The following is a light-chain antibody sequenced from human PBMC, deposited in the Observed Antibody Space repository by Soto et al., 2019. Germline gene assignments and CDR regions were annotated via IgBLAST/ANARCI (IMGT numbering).Light chain of an antibody. Sequence: QSALTQPPSASGSPGQSVTISCTGTSSDVGAYNYVSWHQQHPGKGPKLMIYEVSKRPSGVPDRFSGSKSGNTASLTVSGLQAEDETDYYCSSYAGSNTYVFGTGTKVTVL. J-gene: IGLJ1*01. CDR1: SSDVGAYNY. CDR3: SSYAGSNTYV. CDR2: EVS. V-gene: IGLV2-8*01.